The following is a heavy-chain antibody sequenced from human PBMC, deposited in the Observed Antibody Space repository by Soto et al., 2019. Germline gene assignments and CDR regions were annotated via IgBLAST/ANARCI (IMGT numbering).Heavy chain of an antibody. D-gene: IGHD3-10*01. CDR2: ISGHNGNT. V-gene: IGHV1-18*01. CDR1: GYSFTNYG. J-gene: IGHJ4*02. Sequence: ASVKVSCPASGYSFTNYGISWVRQAPGQGLEWMGWISGHNGNTNYAQKLQGRVTMTTDTSTSTAYMELRSLRSDDTTVYYCAREFYGLGSPRSTFCDWGQGTLGTGSA. CDR3: AREFYGLGSPRSTFCD.